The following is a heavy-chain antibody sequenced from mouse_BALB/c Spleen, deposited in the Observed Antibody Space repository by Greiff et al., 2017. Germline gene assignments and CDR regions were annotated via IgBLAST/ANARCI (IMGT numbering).Heavy chain of an antibody. D-gene: IGHD2-10*02. CDR2: IYPGSGNT. CDR3: ARSKYGPFAY. J-gene: IGHJ3*01. V-gene: IGHV1-77*01. Sequence: QVHVKQSGAELARPGASVKLSCKASGYTFTDYYINWVKQRTGQGLEWIGEIYPGSGNTYYNEKFKGKATLTADKSSSTAYMQLSSLTSEDSAVYFCARSKYGPFAYWGQGTLVTVSA. CDR1: GYTFTDYY.